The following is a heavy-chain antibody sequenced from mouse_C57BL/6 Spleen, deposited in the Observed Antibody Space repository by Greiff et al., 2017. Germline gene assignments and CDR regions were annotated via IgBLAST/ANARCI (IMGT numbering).Heavy chain of an antibody. V-gene: IGHV14-4*01. CDR3: TTGVGSDY. Sequence: EVQLQQSGAELVRPGASVKLSCTASGFNIKDDYMHWVKQRPEQGLEWIGWIDPENGDTEYASKFQGKATITADTSSNTAYLQLSSLTSEDTAVYYCTTGVGSDYWGQGTTLTVSS. CDR2: IDPENGDT. J-gene: IGHJ2*01. CDR1: GFNIKDDY.